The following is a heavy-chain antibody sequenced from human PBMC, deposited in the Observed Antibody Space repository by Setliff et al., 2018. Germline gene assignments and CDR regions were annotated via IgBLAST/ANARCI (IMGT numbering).Heavy chain of an antibody. CDR2: INRGSGDT. CDR1: GYTFTGYY. CDR3: ARDDDDFYSGYPYMDV. J-gene: IGHJ6*03. D-gene: IGHD3-3*01. Sequence: GASVKVSCKASGYTFTGYYMHWVRQAPGQGLEWMGWINRGSGDTKYSRKFQGRVTITRDTSASTAYMELSRLTYEDTAVYYCARDDDDFYSGYPYMDVWGKGTTVTVSS. V-gene: IGHV1-2*07.